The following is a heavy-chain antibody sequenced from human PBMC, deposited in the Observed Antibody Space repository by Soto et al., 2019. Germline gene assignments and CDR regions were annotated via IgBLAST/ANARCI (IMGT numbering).Heavy chain of an antibody. CDR3: TTGMWGGNSVPFYYYYYYGMDV. CDR1: GFTFSNAW. D-gene: IGHD2-21*02. CDR2: IKSKTDGGTT. Sequence: GGSLRLSCAASGFTFSNAWMNWVRQAPGKGLEWVGRIKSKTDGGTTDYAAPVKGRFTISRDDSKNTLYLQMNSLKTEDTAVYYCTTGMWGGNSVPFYYYYYYGMDVWGQGTTVTVSS. V-gene: IGHV3-15*07. J-gene: IGHJ6*02.